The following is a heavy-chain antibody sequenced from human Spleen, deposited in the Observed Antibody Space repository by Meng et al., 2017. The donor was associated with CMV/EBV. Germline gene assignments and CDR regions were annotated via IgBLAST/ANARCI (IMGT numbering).Heavy chain of an antibody. V-gene: IGHV3-30*02. CDR2: IRYDGSYQ. J-gene: IGHJ6*02. D-gene: IGHD3-3*01. CDR3: ARDLTLRFLDSYFSFYGMDV. CDR1: GFTLRSYG. Sequence: VGCLRLSCAASGFTLRSYGMHWVRQAPGKGLEWVTFIRYDGSYQYYADSVKGRFTISRDNSKNTLSLHMSSLRPEDTAVYYCARDLTLRFLDSYFSFYGMDVWGQGTTVTVSS.